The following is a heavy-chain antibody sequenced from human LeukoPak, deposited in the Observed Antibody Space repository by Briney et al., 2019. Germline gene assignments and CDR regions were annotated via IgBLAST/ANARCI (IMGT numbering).Heavy chain of an antibody. CDR2: INHSGST. V-gene: IGHV4-34*01. CDR3: ARRRGITVGATGSFDY. CDR1: GGSFSGCY. J-gene: IGHJ4*02. Sequence: SETLSLTCAVYGGSFSGCYWSWIRQPPGKGLEWIGEINHSGSTNYNPSLKSRVTISVDTSKNQFSLKLSSVTAADTAVYYCARRRGITVGATGSFDYWGQGTLVTVSS. D-gene: IGHD1-26*01.